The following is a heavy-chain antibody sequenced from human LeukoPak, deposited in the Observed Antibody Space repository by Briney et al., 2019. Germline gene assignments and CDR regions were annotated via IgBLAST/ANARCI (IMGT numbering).Heavy chain of an antibody. V-gene: IGHV4-39*07. CDR1: SGSISSSSNY. CDR2: IYYRGST. J-gene: IGHJ4*02. Sequence: SETLSLTCTLSSGSISSSSNYWGWIRQPPGKGLEWIGSIYYRGSTYYNPSLKSRVTISVGTSKNQFSLKLSSVTAADTAVYYCARGVAAMYSRGTYFDYWGQGTLVTVSS. CDR3: ARGVAAMYSRGTYFDY. D-gene: IGHD5-18*01.